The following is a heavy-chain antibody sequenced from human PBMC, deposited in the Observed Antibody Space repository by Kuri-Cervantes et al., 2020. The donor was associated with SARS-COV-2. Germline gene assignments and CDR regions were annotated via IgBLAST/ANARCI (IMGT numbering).Heavy chain of an antibody. CDR3: ARVVSRTIFGVVKPDAFDI. CDR2: INHSGST. D-gene: IGHD3-3*01. V-gene: IGHV4-34*01. CDR1: GGSFSGYY. Sequence: GSLRLSCAVYGGSFSGYYWSWIRQPPGKGLEWIGEINHSGSTNYNPSLKSRVTISVDTSKNQFSLKLSSVPAADTAVYYCARVVSRTIFGVVKPDAFDIWGQGTMVTVSS. J-gene: IGHJ3*02.